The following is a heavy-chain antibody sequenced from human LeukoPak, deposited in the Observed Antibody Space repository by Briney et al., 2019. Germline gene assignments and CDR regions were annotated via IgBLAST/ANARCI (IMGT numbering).Heavy chain of an antibody. V-gene: IGHV1-8*01. Sequence: ASVKVSCKASGYTFTTYDITWVRQATGQGLEWMGWMDPNSGDTAYAQKFQGRVAMTRDTSISTAYMELSSLRSEDTAVYYCARGLGDYYDTSGYYYAVPAHWGQGTLVTVSS. CDR1: GYTFTTYD. CDR3: ARGLGDYYDTSGYYYAVPAH. J-gene: IGHJ4*02. D-gene: IGHD3-22*01. CDR2: MDPNSGDT.